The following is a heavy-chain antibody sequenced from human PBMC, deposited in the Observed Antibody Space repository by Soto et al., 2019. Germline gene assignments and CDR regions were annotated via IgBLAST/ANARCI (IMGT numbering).Heavy chain of an antibody. D-gene: IGHD3-22*01. CDR1: GYTFNSYG. CDR2: ISVYNGDT. J-gene: IGHJ4*02. Sequence: QVHLVQSGAEVKKPGASVKVSCKASGYTFNSYGISWVRQAPGQGLEWMGWISVYNGDTNYAQKLQGRVTMTTDTSTSTAYMELRSLRSDDTAVYYCANDQGEQDYYDTSGHSYSPLCCDYWGQGTLVTVSS. CDR3: ANDQGEQDYYDTSGHSYSPLCCDY. V-gene: IGHV1-18*01.